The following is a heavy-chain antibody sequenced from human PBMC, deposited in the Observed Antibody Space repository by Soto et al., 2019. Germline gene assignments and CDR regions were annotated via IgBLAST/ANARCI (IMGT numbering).Heavy chain of an antibody. Sequence: QVQLVQSGAEVKKPGASVKVACKASGYSFNSYYMHWVRQAPGQGPEWMGVINPSGASTSYAQKFQGRVPMTRDTSTSTVFKELSSLRSEDTALYYCASDYNAYQRQHVFDIWGQGTLVTVSS. CDR3: ASDYNAYQRQHVFDI. CDR1: GYSFNSYY. V-gene: IGHV1-46*02. J-gene: IGHJ3*02. CDR2: INPSGAST. D-gene: IGHD3-10*01.